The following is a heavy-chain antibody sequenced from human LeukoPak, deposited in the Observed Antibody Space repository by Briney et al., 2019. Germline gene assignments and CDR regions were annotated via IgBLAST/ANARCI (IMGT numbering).Heavy chain of an antibody. CDR1: GGSISSYY. CDR3: ARLRGQQLAPDYYYYYGMDV. J-gene: IGHJ6*04. Sequence: PSETLSLTCTVSGGSISSYYWSWIRQPPGKGLEWIGYIYYSGSTNYNPSLKSRVTISVDTPKNQFSLKLSSVTAADTAVYYCARLRGQQLAPDYYYYYGMDVWGKGTTVTVSS. CDR2: IYYSGST. V-gene: IGHV4-59*01. D-gene: IGHD6-13*01.